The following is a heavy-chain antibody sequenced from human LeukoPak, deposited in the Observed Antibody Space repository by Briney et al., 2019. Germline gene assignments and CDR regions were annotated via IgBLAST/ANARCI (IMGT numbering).Heavy chain of an antibody. CDR3: ARSALRYCSGGSCYSDYCFDP. J-gene: IGHJ5*02. V-gene: IGHV4-61*01. CDR2: IFDGGTT. Sequence: SETLSLTCTVSGGSVTSGSYYWNWIRQPPGKGLEWIAYIFDGGTTNCNPSLKNRVTISVDTSKNQFSLKLSPVIAADTAVYYCARSALRYCSGGSCYSDYCFDPWGQGTLVTVSS. D-gene: IGHD2-15*01. CDR1: GGSVTSGSYY.